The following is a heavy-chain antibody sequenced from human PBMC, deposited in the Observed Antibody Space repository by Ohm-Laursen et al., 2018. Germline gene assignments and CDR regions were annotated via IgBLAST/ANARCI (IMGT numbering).Heavy chain of an antibody. V-gene: IGHV3-30*03. D-gene: IGHD6-19*01. CDR3: ARATPSSGWLFDC. J-gene: IGHJ4*02. CDR1: GFTFSSYE. Sequence: SLRLSCSASGFTFSSYEMNWVRQAPGKGLEWLAVISYDANKRDHADSVKGRFTISRDKSNNTLYLQMNSLRADDTAVYYCARATPSSGWLFDCWGQGTLVTVSS. CDR2: ISYDANKR.